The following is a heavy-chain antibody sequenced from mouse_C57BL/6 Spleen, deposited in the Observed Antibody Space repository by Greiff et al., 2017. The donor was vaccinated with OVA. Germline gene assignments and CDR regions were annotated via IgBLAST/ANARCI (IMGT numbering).Heavy chain of an antibody. D-gene: IGHD3-1*01. V-gene: IGHV1-50*01. Sequence: QVQLQQPGAELVKPGASVKLSCKASGYTFTSYWMQWVKQRPGQGLEWIGEIDPSDSYTNYNQKFKGKATLTVDTSSSTAYMQLSSLTSEDSAVYYCARSGYDYWYFDVWGKGTTVTVSS. CDR1: GYTFTSYW. CDR3: ARSGYDYWYFDV. CDR2: IDPSDSYT. J-gene: IGHJ1*03.